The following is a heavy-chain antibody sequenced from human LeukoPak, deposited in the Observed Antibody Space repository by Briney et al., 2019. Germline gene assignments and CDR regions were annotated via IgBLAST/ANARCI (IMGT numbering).Heavy chain of an antibody. CDR3: ARPRGSCSGGSCYYYYFDY. J-gene: IGHJ4*02. CDR1: GYSISSGYY. V-gene: IGHV4-38-2*01. Sequence: PSETLPLTCAVSGYSISSGYYWGWIRQPPGKGLEWIGSIYHSGSTYYNPSLKSRVTISVDTSKNQFSLKLSSVTAADTAVYYCARPRGSCSGGSCYYYYFDYWGQGTLVTVSS. D-gene: IGHD2-15*01. CDR2: IYHSGST.